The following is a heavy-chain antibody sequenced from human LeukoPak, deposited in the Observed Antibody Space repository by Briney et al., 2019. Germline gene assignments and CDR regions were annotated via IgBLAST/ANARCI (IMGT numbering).Heavy chain of an antibody. V-gene: IGHV4-38-2*02. D-gene: IGHD6-13*01. CDR2: IHHNGST. CDR3: ARVAAGIGFFQH. J-gene: IGHJ1*01. CDR1: GYSLSSGYY. Sequence: PSETLSLTCIVSGYSLSSGYYWGWIRQPPGKGLEWIGNIHHNGSTYYNPSLKSRVTISVDTSKNQLSLKLSSVTAADTAVYYCARVAAGIGFFQHWGQGTLVTVSS.